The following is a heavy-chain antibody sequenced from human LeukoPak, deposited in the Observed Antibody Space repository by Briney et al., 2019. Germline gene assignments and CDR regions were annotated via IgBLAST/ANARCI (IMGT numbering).Heavy chain of an antibody. CDR1: RGSFSGYY. CDR2: INHSGST. D-gene: IGHD3-3*01. CDR3: ARGRYYDFWSGYFYYYYYYMDV. V-gene: IGHV4-34*01. Sequence: SETLSLTCAVYRGSFSGYYWSWIRQPPGKGLEWIGEINHSGSTNYNPSLKSRVTISVDTSKNQFSLKLSSVTAADTAVYYRARGRYYDFWSGYFYYYYYYMDVWGKGTTVTVSS. J-gene: IGHJ6*03.